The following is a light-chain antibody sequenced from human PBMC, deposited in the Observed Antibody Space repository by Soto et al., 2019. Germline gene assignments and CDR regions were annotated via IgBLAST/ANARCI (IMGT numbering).Light chain of an antibody. V-gene: IGKV3-11*01. CDR3: QQRTDRPPWT. Sequence: EIVLTQSPGTLSLSPGERATLSCRASQSIGLAIAWYQHKPGQAPRLLIFDASQRATGIPARFRGSGSGTDFTLSISSLGPEDFAVYYCQQRTDRPPWTFGQGTKVGI. CDR2: DAS. J-gene: IGKJ1*01. CDR1: QSIGLA.